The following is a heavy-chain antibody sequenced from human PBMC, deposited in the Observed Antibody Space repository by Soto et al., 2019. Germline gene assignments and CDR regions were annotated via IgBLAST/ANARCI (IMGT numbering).Heavy chain of an antibody. V-gene: IGHV1-8*01. CDR3: ARERGYCSGGSCYVGAFDI. CDR2: MNPNSGNT. D-gene: IGHD2-15*01. J-gene: IGHJ3*02. Sequence: ASVKVSCKASGYTFTSYDINWVRQATGQGLEWMGWMNPNSGNTGYAQKFQGRVTMTRNTFISTAYMELSSLRSEDTAVYYCARERGYCSGGSCYVGAFDIWGQGTMVTVSS. CDR1: GYTFTSYD.